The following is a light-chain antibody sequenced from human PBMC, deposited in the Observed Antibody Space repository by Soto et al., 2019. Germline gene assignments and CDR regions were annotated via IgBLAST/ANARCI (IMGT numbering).Light chain of an antibody. CDR1: QSVSTY. CDR2: DAS. J-gene: IGKJ5*01. Sequence: EIVLTQSPGTLSLSPGARAPLSCRARQSVSTYLAWYPQKPGQAPRLLIYDASNRATGIPARFSGSGSGTDFTLTISSLEPEDFAVYYCQQRRNWQVTFGQGTRLEIK. V-gene: IGKV3-11*01. CDR3: QQRRNWQVT.